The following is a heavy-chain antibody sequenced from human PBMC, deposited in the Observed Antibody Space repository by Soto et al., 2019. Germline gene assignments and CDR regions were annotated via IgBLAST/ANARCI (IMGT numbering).Heavy chain of an antibody. J-gene: IGHJ4*02. V-gene: IGHV3-21*01. Sequence: GGSLRLSCAASGFTFSSYTMNWVRQAPGKGLEWVSSISSSSSYIYYADSVKGRFTISRDNAKNSLYLQMNGLRAEDTAVYYCAKDLHDSSVYYFGSFHSWGQGTLVTVSS. CDR3: AKDLHDSSVYYFGSFHS. D-gene: IGHD3-22*01. CDR1: GFTFSSYT. CDR2: ISSSSSYI.